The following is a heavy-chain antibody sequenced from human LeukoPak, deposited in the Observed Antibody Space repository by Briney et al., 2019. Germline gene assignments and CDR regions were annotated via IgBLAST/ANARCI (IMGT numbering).Heavy chain of an antibody. V-gene: IGHV3-48*03. D-gene: IGHD5-18*01. CDR1: GFTFSSYE. CDR2: ISSSGSTI. Sequence: GGSLRLSCAASGFTFSSYEMNWVRQAPGKGLEWVSYISSSGSTIYYADSVKGRFTISRDNAKNSLYLQMNSLRAEDTAVYYCARKRGYSYGYGFDYWGQGTLVTVSS. CDR3: ARKRGYSYGYGFDY. J-gene: IGHJ4*02.